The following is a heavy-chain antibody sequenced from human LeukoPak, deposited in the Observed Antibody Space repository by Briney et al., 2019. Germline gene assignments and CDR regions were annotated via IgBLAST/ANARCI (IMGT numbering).Heavy chain of an antibody. CDR1: GYTFTSSD. D-gene: IGHD3-3*01. CDR2: MNPNSGNT. J-gene: IGHJ6*03. CDR3: ARARKLTIFGVVIRSDYYMDV. Sequence: GASVKVSCKASGYTFTSSDINWVRQATGQGLEWMGWMNPNSGNTGYAQKFQGRVTMTRNTSISTAYMELSSLRSEDTAVYYCARARKLTIFGVVIRSDYYMDVWGKGTTVTVSS. V-gene: IGHV1-8*01.